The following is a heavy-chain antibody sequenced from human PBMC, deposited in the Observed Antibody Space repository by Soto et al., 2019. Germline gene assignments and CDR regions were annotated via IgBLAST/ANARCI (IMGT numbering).Heavy chain of an antibody. J-gene: IGHJ6*02. CDR2: IFFTGAT. D-gene: IGHD3-10*01. CDR1: GDSVTFGHHY. CDR3: ARARPDSAGSSLGRRLDV. Sequence: QVHLQESGPGLVKPSGTLSLICIVSGDSVTFGHHYWSWIRQPPGKVLEWIGHIFFTGATNYSPSLKSRVTMSVDSSKSQFSLNLTSVTAADSAIYYCARARPDSAGSSLGRRLDVWGQGTTVTVSS. V-gene: IGHV4-61*01.